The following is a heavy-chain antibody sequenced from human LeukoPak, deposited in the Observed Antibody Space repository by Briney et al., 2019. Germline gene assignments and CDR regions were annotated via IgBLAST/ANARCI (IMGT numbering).Heavy chain of an antibody. CDR2: IWYDGSTE. CDR1: GFTFGSYG. CDR3: AREGDGDYVPFDY. Sequence: GGSLRLSCAASGFTFGSYGMHWVRQAPGKGLEWVAVIWYDGSTEYYADSVKGRFTISRDNSKNTLYLQMNSLRAEDTAVYNCAREGDGDYVPFDYWGQGTLVTVSS. V-gene: IGHV3-33*01. D-gene: IGHD4-17*01. J-gene: IGHJ4*02.